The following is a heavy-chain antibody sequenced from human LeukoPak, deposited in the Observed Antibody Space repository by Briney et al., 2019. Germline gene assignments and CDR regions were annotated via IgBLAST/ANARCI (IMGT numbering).Heavy chain of an antibody. CDR2: IRYDGSNK. CDR1: GFTFSSYA. J-gene: IGHJ4*02. V-gene: IGHV3-30*02. D-gene: IGHD1-26*01. Sequence: PGRSLRLSCAASGFTFSSYAMHWVRQAPGKGLEWVAFIRYDGSNKYYADSVKGRFTISRDNSKNTLYLQMNSLRAEDTAVYYCAKAANEWELLAGYFDYWGQGTLVTVSS. CDR3: AKAANEWELLAGYFDY.